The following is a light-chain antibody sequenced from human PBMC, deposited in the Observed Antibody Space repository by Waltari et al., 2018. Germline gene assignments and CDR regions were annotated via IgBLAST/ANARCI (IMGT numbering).Light chain of an antibody. V-gene: IGKV1-12*01. CDR3: QQTNSFPRT. J-gene: IGKJ1*01. CDR1: QGIDNW. CDR2: SAS. Sequence: DIQMTQSPSFVSASVGVRVTITCRASQGIDNWLAWYQQKPGKAPKFLIYSASSLQSGVPSRFVGSGSGTDFILTISRLQPEDFATYYCQQTNSFPRTFGQGTKVAIK.